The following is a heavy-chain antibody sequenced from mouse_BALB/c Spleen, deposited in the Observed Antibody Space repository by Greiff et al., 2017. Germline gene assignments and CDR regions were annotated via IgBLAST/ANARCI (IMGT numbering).Heavy chain of an antibody. CDR2: ISSGGSYT. D-gene: IGHD2-10*02. V-gene: IGHV5-9-3*01. CDR3: ARYGNYFDY. J-gene: IGHJ2*01. CDR1: GFTFSSYA. Sequence: EVQVVESGGGLVKPGGSLKLSCAASGFTFSSYAMSWVRQTPEKRLEWVATISSGGSYTYYPDSVKGRFTISRDNAKNTLYLQMSSLRSEDTAMYYCARYGNYFDYWGQGTTLTVSS.